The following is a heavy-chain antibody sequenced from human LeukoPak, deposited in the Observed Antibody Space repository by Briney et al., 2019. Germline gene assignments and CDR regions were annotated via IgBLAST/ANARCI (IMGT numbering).Heavy chain of an antibody. J-gene: IGHJ4*02. Sequence: LRLSCAASGFTFSDYYMSWIRQAPGKGLEWIGYIYYSGSTYYNPSLKSRVTISVDTSKNQFSLKLSSVTAADTAVYYCARHYYDSSGYSVGFDYWGQGTLVTVSS. D-gene: IGHD3-22*01. CDR3: ARHYYDSSGYSVGFDY. CDR1: GFTFSDYY. CDR2: IYYSGST. V-gene: IGHV4-31*02.